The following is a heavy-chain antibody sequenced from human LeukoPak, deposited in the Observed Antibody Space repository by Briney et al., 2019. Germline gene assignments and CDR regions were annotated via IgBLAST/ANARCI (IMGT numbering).Heavy chain of an antibody. CDR2: INPSGGST. J-gene: IGHJ4*02. Sequence: GASVKVSCKASGYTLTELSMHWVRQAPGQGLEWMGIINPSGGSTSYAQKFQGRVTMTRDTSTSTVYMELSSLRSEDTAVYYCARDSSSWYYFDYWGQGTLVTVSS. V-gene: IGHV1-46*01. D-gene: IGHD6-13*01. CDR1: GYTLTELS. CDR3: ARDSSSWYYFDY.